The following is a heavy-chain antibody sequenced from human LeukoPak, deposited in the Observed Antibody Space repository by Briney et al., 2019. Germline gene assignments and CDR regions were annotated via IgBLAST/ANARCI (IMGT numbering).Heavy chain of an antibody. CDR2: INHSGST. V-gene: IGHV4-34*01. D-gene: IGHD3-22*01. CDR1: GGSFSGYY. CDR3: VRAGDRSGYYHQLLDS. J-gene: IGHJ4*02. Sequence: SETLSLTCAVYGGSFSGYYWSWIRRPPGKGLEWIGEINHSGSTNYNPSLKSRVTISVDTSESQFSLMLSSVTAADTAVYYCVRAGDRSGYYHQLLDSWGQGTLVTVSS.